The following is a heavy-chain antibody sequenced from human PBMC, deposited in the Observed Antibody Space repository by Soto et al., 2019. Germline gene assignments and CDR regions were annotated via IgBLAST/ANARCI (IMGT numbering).Heavy chain of an antibody. J-gene: IGHJ6*02. D-gene: IGHD3-10*01. CDR3: AFGEESRYYYDGMEV. V-gene: IGHV3-48*01. CDR1: GLTFSSYS. CDR2: ISSSSSTI. Sequence: EVPLVESGGGLVQRGGSLRLSCAASGLTFSSYSMNWVRQAPGKGLEWVSYISSSSSTIYYADSVKGRFTISRDNVKNSLCLQRTSLSAVGRCVDCCAFGEESRYYYDGMEVWGQGTAVTVS.